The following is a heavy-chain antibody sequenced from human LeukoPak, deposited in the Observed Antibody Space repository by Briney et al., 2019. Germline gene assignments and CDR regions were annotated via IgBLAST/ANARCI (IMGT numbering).Heavy chain of an antibody. D-gene: IGHD2-15*01. Sequence: GGSLRLSCEASGFTFSEHSMSWVRQAPGKGLEWVSTIKRDGSNNYYTDSVEGRFTISRDNSKNTLYLQMNTLRAEDTAVYYCAKGGYASCFDPWGQGTQVTVSS. J-gene: IGHJ5*02. CDR2: IKRDGSNN. CDR3: AKGGYASCFDP. CDR1: GFTFSEHS. V-gene: IGHV3-23*05.